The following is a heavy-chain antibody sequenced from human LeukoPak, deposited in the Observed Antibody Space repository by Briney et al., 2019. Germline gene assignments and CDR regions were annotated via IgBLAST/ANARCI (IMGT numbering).Heavy chain of an antibody. CDR1: GGSISSYY. Sequence: SERLSLTCTVSGGSISSYYWSWIRQPPGKGLEWIGYIYYSGSTNYNPSLKSRVTISVDTSKNQFSLKLSSVTAAGTAVYYCARGVYDFWSGYYAQGYYFDYWGQGTLVTVSS. J-gene: IGHJ4*02. V-gene: IGHV4-59*01. CDR2: IYYSGST. CDR3: ARGVYDFWSGYYAQGYYFDY. D-gene: IGHD3-3*01.